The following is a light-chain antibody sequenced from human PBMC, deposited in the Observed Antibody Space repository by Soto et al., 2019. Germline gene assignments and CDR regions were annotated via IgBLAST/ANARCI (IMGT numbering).Light chain of an antibody. V-gene: IGLV2-18*02. CDR1: SSDVGSYNR. J-gene: IGLJ1*01. Sequence: QSALTQPASVSGSPGQAITVSFTGTSSDVGSYNRVSWYQQPPGTAPQRIIYDVSNRPLGVPDRFFGSKSGNTASLTISGLQAEDEADDYCCSYTTRTTYVCGTGTKLTVL. CDR2: DVS. CDR3: CSYTTRTTYV.